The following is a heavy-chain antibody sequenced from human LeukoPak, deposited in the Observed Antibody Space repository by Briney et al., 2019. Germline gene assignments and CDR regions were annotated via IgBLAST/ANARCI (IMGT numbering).Heavy chain of an antibody. CDR2: ISAYNGNT. CDR3: ARDIVVVVAAQPFDY. V-gene: IGHV1-18*01. Sequence: ASVKVSCKASGYTFTSYGISWVRQAPEQGLEWMGWISAYNGNTNYAQKLQGRVTMTTDTSTSTAYMELRSLRSDDTAVYYCARDIVVVVAAQPFDYWGQGTLVTVSS. J-gene: IGHJ4*02. D-gene: IGHD2-15*01. CDR1: GYTFTSYG.